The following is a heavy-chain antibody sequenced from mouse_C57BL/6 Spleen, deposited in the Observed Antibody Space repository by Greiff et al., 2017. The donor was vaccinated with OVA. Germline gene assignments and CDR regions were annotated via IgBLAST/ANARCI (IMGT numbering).Heavy chain of an antibody. CDR2: ISSGSSTI. V-gene: IGHV5-17*01. J-gene: IGHJ4*01. D-gene: IGHD3-2*02. CDR1: GFTFSDYG. CDR3: ARDPGYDRMAMDY. Sequence: EVQVVESGGGLVKPGGSLKLSCAASGFTFSDYGMHWVRQAPEKGLEWVAYISSGSSTIYYADTVKGRFTISRDNAKNTLFLQMTSLRSEDTAMYYCARDPGYDRMAMDYWGQGTSVTVSS.